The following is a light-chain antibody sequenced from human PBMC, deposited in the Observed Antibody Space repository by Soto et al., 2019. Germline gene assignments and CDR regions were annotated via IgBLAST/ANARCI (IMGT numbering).Light chain of an antibody. CDR2: GAS. Sequence: EIVMTQSPATLSVSPGETVTLSCRASQSVSANLAWYQQKPGQAPRLLISGASIRATGIPARFSGSGSGTEFTLTISSLQSEDFAVYYCQQYKNWPPYTFGQGTK. CDR1: QSVSAN. J-gene: IGKJ2*01. CDR3: QQYKNWPPYT. V-gene: IGKV3-15*01.